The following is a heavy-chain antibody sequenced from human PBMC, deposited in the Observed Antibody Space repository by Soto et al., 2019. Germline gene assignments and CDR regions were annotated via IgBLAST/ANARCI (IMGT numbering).Heavy chain of an antibody. Sequence: QVQLVQSGAEVKKPGASVKVSCKASGYTFTSYGISWVRQAPGQRLEWMGWISAYNGNTKYAQKLQGRVTMTTDTSTSTDYMELRSLRSDDTAVYYCARDLGGSYYAPVDYWGQGTLVTVSS. CDR2: ISAYNGNT. D-gene: IGHD1-26*01. CDR3: ARDLGGSYYAPVDY. V-gene: IGHV1-18*01. CDR1: GYTFTSYG. J-gene: IGHJ4*02.